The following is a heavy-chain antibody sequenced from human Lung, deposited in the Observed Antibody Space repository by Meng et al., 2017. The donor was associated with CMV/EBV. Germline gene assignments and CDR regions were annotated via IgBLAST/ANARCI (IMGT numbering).Heavy chain of an antibody. V-gene: IGHV3-21*01. CDR2: TSGSTPDK. J-gene: IGHJ6*02. Sequence: GGSXRLXCAASGFIFNNHAMNWVRQAPGKGLEWVSATSGSTPDKWHADSVRGRFTTSRDNAKNPLYLEMSSLRAEDTAASFCARGSVGYYGMDVWAQGTTVTVSS. CDR1: GFIFNNHA. CDR3: ARGSVGYYGMDV. D-gene: IGHD6-19*01.